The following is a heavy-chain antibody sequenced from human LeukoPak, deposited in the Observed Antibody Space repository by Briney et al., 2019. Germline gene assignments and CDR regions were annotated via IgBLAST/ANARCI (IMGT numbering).Heavy chain of an antibody. V-gene: IGHV4-34*01. CDR1: GFTVSSNY. CDR2: INHSGST. CDR3: ARARGAYCSSTSCYPYYYYYGMDV. J-gene: IGHJ6*02. D-gene: IGHD2-2*01. Sequence: GSLRLSCAASGFTVSSNYMSWVRQPPGKGLEWIGEINHSGSTNYNPSHKSRVTISVDTSKNQFSLKLSSVTAADTAVYYCARARGAYCSSTSCYPYYYYYGMDVWGQGTTVTVSS.